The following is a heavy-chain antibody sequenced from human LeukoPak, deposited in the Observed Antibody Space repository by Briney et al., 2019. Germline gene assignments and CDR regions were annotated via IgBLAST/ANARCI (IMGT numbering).Heavy chain of an antibody. CDR1: GFTFDDYA. J-gene: IGHJ4*02. CDR2: ISWNSGSI. V-gene: IGHV3-9*01. Sequence: GRSLRLSCAASGFTFDDYAMHWVRQAPGKGLEWVSGISWNSGSIGYADSVKGRFTISRDNAKNSLYLQMNGLRAEEPALYYCARTSGGSYPPIFYYWGQGTLVTVSS. CDR3: ARTSGGSYPPIFYY. D-gene: IGHD1-26*01.